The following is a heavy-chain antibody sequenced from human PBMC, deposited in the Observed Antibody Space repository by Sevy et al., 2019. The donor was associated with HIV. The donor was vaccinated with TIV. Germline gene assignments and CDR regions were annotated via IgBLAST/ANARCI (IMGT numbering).Heavy chain of an antibody. CDR2: INPNSGGT. J-gene: IGHJ6*02. CDR3: ASWGLGYCSGGSCYSHVESYYYYGMDV. D-gene: IGHD2-15*01. V-gene: IGHV1-2*06. CDR1: GYTFTGYY. Sequence: ASVKVSCKASGYTFTGYYMHWVRQAPGQGLEWMGRINPNSGGTNYAQKFQGRVTMTRDTSISTAYMELSRLRSDDTAVYYCASWGLGYCSGGSCYSHVESYYYYGMDVWGQGTTVTVSS.